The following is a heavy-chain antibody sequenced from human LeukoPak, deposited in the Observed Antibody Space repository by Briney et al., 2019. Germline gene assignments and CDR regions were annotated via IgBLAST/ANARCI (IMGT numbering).Heavy chain of an antibody. CDR2: ISWNSGSI. Sequence: GRSLRLSCAASGFTFDDYAMHWVRQALGKGLEWVSGISWNSGSIGYADSVKGRFTISRDNAKNSLYLQMNSLRAEDTALYYCAKDGRTRYFDWLDYWGQGTLVTVSS. V-gene: IGHV3-9*01. D-gene: IGHD3-9*01. CDR3: AKDGRTRYFDWLDY. CDR1: GFTFDDYA. J-gene: IGHJ4*02.